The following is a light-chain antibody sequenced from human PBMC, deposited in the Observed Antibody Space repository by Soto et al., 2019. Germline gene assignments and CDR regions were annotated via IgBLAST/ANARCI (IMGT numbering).Light chain of an antibody. CDR3: GSFTITSTLL. V-gene: IGLV2-14*03. CDR2: NVS. J-gene: IGLJ2*01. Sequence: QSALTQPASVSGSPGQSITISCTGTSSDVGGYNYVSWYQQHPGKAPKLVIYNVSNRPSGVSNRFSGSKSGNTASLTISGLQAEDEGHYYCGSFTITSTLLFGGGTKLTVL. CDR1: SSDVGGYNY.